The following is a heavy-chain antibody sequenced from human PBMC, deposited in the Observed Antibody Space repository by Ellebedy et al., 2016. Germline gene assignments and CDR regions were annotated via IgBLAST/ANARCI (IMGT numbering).Heavy chain of an antibody. D-gene: IGHD4-23*01. CDR1: GYRFTSYW. Sequence: GESLKISCKGSGYRFTSYWIGWVRQMPGKGLEWMGTIFPGDSDTRYSPSFQGQVTISVDRSISTAYLQWSSLKASDTAMYCCARSGVGSNPYYYYGMDVWGQGTTVTVSS. V-gene: IGHV5-51*01. J-gene: IGHJ6*02. CDR3: ARSGVGSNPYYYYGMDV. CDR2: IFPGDSDT.